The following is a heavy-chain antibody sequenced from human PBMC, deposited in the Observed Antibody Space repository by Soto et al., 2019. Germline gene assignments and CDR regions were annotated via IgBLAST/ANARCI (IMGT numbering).Heavy chain of an antibody. CDR3: ARATLYCSGGDCYSVFDY. D-gene: IGHD2-15*01. CDR1: GYTFSSYG. J-gene: IGHJ4*02. CDR2: ISSYSTNK. Sequence: GASVKVSCKASGYTFSSYGITWVRQAPGQGLEWMGWISSYSTNKKYAQKFQGRVTMTTDTSTSTAYMELRSLRSDDTAVYYCARATLYCSGGDCYSVFDYWGQGTLVTVSS. V-gene: IGHV1-18*01.